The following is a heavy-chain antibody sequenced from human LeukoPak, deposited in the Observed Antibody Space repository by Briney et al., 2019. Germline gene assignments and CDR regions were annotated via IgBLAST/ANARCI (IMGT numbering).Heavy chain of an antibody. CDR3: ARDAAPLRYFALVWGERVPGFDY. D-gene: IGHD3-9*01. V-gene: IGHV3-33*01. J-gene: IGHJ4*02. Sequence: GGSLRLSCAASGFTFSSYGMHWVRQAPGKGLEWVAVIWYDGSNKYYADSVKGRFTISGDNSKNTLYLQTNSLRAEDTAVYYCARDAAPLRYFALVWGERVPGFDYWGQGTLVTVSS. CDR2: IWYDGSNK. CDR1: GFTFSSYG.